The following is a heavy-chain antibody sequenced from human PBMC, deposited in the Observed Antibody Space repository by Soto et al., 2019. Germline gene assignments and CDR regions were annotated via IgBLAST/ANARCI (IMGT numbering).Heavy chain of an antibody. D-gene: IGHD6-13*01. CDR2: ISGSGGST. Sequence: EVQLLESGGGLVQPGGSLRLSCAASGFTFSSYAMSWVRQAPGKGLEWVSAISGSGGSTYYADSVKGRFTISRDNSKNTLYLQMNRLRAEDTAVYYCAKGGYSSSWYRHWGQGTLVTVSS. V-gene: IGHV3-23*01. CDR1: GFTFSSYA. J-gene: IGHJ4*02. CDR3: AKGGYSSSWYRH.